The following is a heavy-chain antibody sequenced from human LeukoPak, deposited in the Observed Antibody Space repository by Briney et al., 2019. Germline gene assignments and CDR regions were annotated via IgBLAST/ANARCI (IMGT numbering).Heavy chain of an antibody. D-gene: IGHD3-3*01. Sequence: ASVKVSCKASGYTFTSYGISWVRQAPGRGLEWTGWISAYNGNTNYAQKFQGRVTITADESTSTAYMELSSLRSEDTAVYYCARNTYYDFWSGYYTIHYYYYMDVWAKGPRSPSP. CDR1: GYTFTSYG. CDR3: ARNTYYDFWSGYYTIHYYYYMDV. CDR2: ISAYNGNT. V-gene: IGHV1-18*01. J-gene: IGHJ6*03.